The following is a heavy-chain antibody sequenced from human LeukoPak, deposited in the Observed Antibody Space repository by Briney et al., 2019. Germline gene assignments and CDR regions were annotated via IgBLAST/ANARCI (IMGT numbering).Heavy chain of an antibody. V-gene: IGHV1-2*02. CDR1: GYTFTDYY. Sequence: ASVTVSFKASGYTFTDYYVHWVRQAPGQRLEWMGWLKPNRGDTIYAQQFRGRVTMTTDTSISTAYMELSSLTSDDTAVYYCATGSSTVTATKHPSGYWGQGTLVTVSS. J-gene: IGHJ4*02. CDR2: LKPNRGDT. D-gene: IGHD2-21*02. CDR3: ATGSSTVTATKHPSGY.